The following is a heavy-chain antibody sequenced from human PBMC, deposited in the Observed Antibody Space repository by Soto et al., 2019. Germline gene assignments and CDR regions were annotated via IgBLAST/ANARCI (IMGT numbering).Heavy chain of an antibody. D-gene: IGHD6-19*01. CDR1: GFTFSDYY. Sequence: GGSLRLSCAASGFTFSDYYMSWIRQAPGKGLEWVSYISSSSYTNYADSVKGRFTISRDNAKNSLYLQMNSLRAEDTAVYYCARDRVAVAGTLSYFDYWGQGTLVTVSS. CDR3: ARDRVAVAGTLSYFDY. J-gene: IGHJ4*02. V-gene: IGHV3-11*05. CDR2: ISSSSYT.